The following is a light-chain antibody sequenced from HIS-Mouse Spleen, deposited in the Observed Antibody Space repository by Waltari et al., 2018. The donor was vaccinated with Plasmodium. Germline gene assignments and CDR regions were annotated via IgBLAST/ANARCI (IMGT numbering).Light chain of an antibody. CDR1: QSVLYSSNNKNY. V-gene: IGKV4-1*01. J-gene: IGKJ4*01. Sequence: DILLTQSPDSLAVSLGERATINHTSSQSVLYSSNNKNYLAWYQQKPGQPPKLLIYWASTRESGVPDRFSGSGSGTDFTLTISSLQAEDVAVYYCQQYYSTPLTFGGGTKVEIK. CDR2: WAS. CDR3: QQYYSTPLT.